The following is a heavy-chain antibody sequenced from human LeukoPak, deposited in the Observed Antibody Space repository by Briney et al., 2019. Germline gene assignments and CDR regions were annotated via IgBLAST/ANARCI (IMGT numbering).Heavy chain of an antibody. D-gene: IGHD3-10*01. J-gene: IGHJ3*02. V-gene: IGHV3-30*18. CDR3: AKDQGGMVRGVIHAFDI. CDR2: ISYDGSNK. CDR1: GFTFSSYG. Sequence: GRSLRLSCAASGFTFSSYGMHWVRQAPGKGLEWVAVISYDGSNKYYADSVKGRFTISRDNSKNTLYLQMNSLRAEDTAVYYCAKDQGGMVRGVIHAFDIWGQGTMVTVSS.